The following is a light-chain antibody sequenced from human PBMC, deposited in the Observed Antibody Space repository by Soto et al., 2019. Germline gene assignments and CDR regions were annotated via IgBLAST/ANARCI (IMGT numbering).Light chain of an antibody. CDR1: SSNIGRNT. CDR3: SAWYDSLNAVV. Sequence: QSVLTQPPSASGTPGQTVTISCSGSSSNIGRNTVNWYQHPPGTAPKVLIYSNNRPSGVPGRFSGSKSGTSASLAISGLQSEDEADYYCSAWYDSLNAVVFGGGTKLTVL. CDR2: SNN. V-gene: IGLV1-44*01. J-gene: IGLJ2*01.